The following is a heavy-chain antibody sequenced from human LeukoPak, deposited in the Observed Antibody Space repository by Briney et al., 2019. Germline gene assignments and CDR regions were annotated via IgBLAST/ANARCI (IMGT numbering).Heavy chain of an antibody. Sequence: GGSLRLSCAASGFTFSSYWMTWVPQAPGKGLEWVGNINKDGSERYYVDSMKGRFTISRDNAKNSLYLQMNSLRAEDTAVYYCARERASESYYKAPPFDYCGQGTLVTVSS. D-gene: IGHD3-10*01. CDR1: GFTFSSYW. CDR3: ARERASESYYKAPPFDY. J-gene: IGHJ4*02. CDR2: INKDGSER. V-gene: IGHV3-7*01.